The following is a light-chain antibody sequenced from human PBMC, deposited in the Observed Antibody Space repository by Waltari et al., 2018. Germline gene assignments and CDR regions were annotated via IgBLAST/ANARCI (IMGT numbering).Light chain of an antibody. J-gene: IGLJ1*01. CDR2: QDS. V-gene: IGLV3-1*01. CDR3: QAWDSSTYV. CDR1: KLGDKY. Sequence: SYELTQPPSVSVSPGQTASITCSGDKLGDKYACWYQPKPGQSPVLVIYQDSKRPSGIPERFSGSNSGNTATLTISGTQAMDETDYYCQAWDSSTYVFGTGTKVTVL.